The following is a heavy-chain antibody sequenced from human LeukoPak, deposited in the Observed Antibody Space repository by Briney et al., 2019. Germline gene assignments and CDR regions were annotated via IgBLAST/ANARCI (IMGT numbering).Heavy chain of an antibody. CDR2: ISSSSSSI. J-gene: IGHJ4*02. D-gene: IGHD2-2*01. CDR3: AKDLGYCGTTSCSWGY. Sequence: PGGSLRLSCAASGFTFSSYTMNWVRQAPGKGLEWVSSISSSSSSIYYADSVKGRFTISRDNAKNSLYLQMNSLRAEDTAVYYCAKDLGYCGTTSCSWGYWGQGTLVTVSS. CDR1: GFTFSSYT. V-gene: IGHV3-21*06.